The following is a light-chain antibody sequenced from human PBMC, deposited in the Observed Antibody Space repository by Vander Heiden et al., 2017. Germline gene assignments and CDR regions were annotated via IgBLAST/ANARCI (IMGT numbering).Light chain of an antibody. J-gene: IGKJ1*01. CDR3: QQDADSPWT. V-gene: IGKV3-20*01. CDR1: QTVSSNF. Sequence: DIVLTQSPGTLSLSPGERATLSCRASQTVSSNFLAWYQQKPGQAPRLLVYGASNRATGITDRFDGSGSGTDFTLTISRLELEDFAVYYCQQDADSPWTFGQGTKVEIK. CDR2: GAS.